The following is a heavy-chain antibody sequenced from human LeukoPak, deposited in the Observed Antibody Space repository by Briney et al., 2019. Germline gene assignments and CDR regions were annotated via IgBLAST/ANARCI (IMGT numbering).Heavy chain of an antibody. V-gene: IGHV3-7*03. CDR2: IRQDGGLT. CDR3: ARGGRVRGVTRPNYYFDY. D-gene: IGHD3-10*01. Sequence: GGSLRLSCVGSEVTFIGYWVNWVRQAPGKGLQWVGNIRQDGGLTHFSDSVRGRFTISRDNAKRTVYLQMNNLSPEDTAVYYCARGGRVRGVTRPNYYFDYWGQGTLVTVSS. CDR1: EVTFIGYW. J-gene: IGHJ4*02.